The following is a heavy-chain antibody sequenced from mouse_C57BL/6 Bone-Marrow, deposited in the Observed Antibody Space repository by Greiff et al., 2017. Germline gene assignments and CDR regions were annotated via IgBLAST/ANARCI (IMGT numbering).Heavy chain of an antibody. V-gene: IGHV1-64*01. J-gene: IGHJ2*01. Sequence: VQLQQPGAELVKPGASVKLSCKASGYTFTSYWMHWVKPRPGQGLEWIGMIHPNSGSTNYNEKFKSKATLTVDKSSSTAYMQLSSLTSEDSAVYCCAREGYTLFDYWGQGTTLTVSS. D-gene: IGHD2-2*01. CDR3: AREGYTLFDY. CDR1: GYTFTSYW. CDR2: IHPNSGST.